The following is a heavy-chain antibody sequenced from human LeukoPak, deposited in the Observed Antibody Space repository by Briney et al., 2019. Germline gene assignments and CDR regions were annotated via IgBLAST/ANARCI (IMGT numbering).Heavy chain of an antibody. CDR2: IIPIFGTA. Sequence: WASVKVSCKASGGTFSSYAISWVRQAPGQGLEWMGRIIPIFGTANYAQKFQGRVTITTDESTSTAYMELSSLRSKDTAVYYCAREDMITFGGVIDWGQGTLVTVSS. CDR3: AREDMITFGGVID. V-gene: IGHV1-69*05. CDR1: GGTFSSYA. D-gene: IGHD3-16*02. J-gene: IGHJ4*02.